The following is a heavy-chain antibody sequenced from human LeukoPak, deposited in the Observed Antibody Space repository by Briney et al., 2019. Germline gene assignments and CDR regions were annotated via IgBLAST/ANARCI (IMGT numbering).Heavy chain of an antibody. Sequence: ASVEVSCKASGYTFTSYGISWVRQAPGQGLEWMGWISAYNGNTNYAQKLQGRVTMTTDTSTSTAYMELRSLRSDDTAVYYCARKVVVPASYYMDVWGKGTTVTVSS. V-gene: IGHV1-18*01. CDR1: GYTFTSYG. D-gene: IGHD2-2*01. CDR3: ARKVVVPASYYMDV. J-gene: IGHJ6*03. CDR2: ISAYNGNT.